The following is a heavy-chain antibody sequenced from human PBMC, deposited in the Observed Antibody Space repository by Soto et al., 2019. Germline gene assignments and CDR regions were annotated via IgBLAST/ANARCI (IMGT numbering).Heavy chain of an antibody. Sequence: GGSLRLSCAASGFTFSSYAMSWVRQAPGKGLEWVSAISGSGGSTYYADSVKGRFTISRDNSKNTLYLQMNSLRAEDTAVYYCAKDPNYDSSGYPPLDYWGQGTLVTVS. J-gene: IGHJ4*02. CDR1: GFTFSSYA. V-gene: IGHV3-23*01. CDR2: ISGSGGST. CDR3: AKDPNYDSSGYPPLDY. D-gene: IGHD3-22*01.